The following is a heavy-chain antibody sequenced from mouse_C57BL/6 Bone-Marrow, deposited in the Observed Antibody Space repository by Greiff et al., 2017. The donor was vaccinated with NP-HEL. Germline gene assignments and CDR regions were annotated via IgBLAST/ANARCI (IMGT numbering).Heavy chain of an antibody. CDR3: AYGNYEAWFAY. CDR2: INPNNGGN. V-gene: IGHV1-22*01. CDR1: GYTFTDYN. Sequence: EVQLQQSGPELVKPGASVKMSCKASGYTFTDYNMHWVKQSHGKSLEWIGYINPNNGGNSYNQKVKGKATLTVNKSSSTAYMELRSLTSEDSAVYYCAYGNYEAWFAYWGQGTLVTVSA. D-gene: IGHD2-1*01. J-gene: IGHJ3*01.